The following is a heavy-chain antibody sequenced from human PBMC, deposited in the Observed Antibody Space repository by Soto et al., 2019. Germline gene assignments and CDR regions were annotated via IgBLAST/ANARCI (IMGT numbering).Heavy chain of an antibody. CDR1: GASIITDNW. Sequence: QVQLQESGPGLVKPSGTLSLTCALSGASIITDNWWSWVRQPPGKEMEWIGEIYHSGNTNFNPSVKSRVTISVDTSKNQFSLTVSSVTAADTAIYYCARASASSKLRGVVINWGQGTRVTVSS. D-gene: IGHD3-10*01. V-gene: IGHV4-4*02. J-gene: IGHJ4*02. CDR3: ARASASSKLRGVVIN. CDR2: IYHSGNT.